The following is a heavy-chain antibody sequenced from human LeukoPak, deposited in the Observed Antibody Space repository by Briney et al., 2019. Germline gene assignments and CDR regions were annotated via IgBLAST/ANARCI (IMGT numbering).Heavy chain of an antibody. V-gene: IGHV4-59*01. CDR3: ASTRDAFDI. CDR1: GGSISSYY. CDR2: IYYSGST. J-gene: IGHJ3*02. Sequence: PSETLSLTCTVSGGSISSYYWSWIRQPPGKGLEWIGYIYYSGSTNYNPSLKSRVTISVDTSKNQFSLKLSSVTAADPAVYYCASTRDAFDIWGQGTMVTVSS. D-gene: IGHD2-2*01.